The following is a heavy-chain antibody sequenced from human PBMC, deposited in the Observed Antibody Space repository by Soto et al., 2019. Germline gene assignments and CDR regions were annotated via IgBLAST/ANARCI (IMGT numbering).Heavy chain of an antibody. D-gene: IGHD2-2*01. J-gene: IGHJ4*02. CDR3: ARGLDQPPVGLYFDT. V-gene: IGHV1-69*17. CDR1: GGTFNSYL. CDR2: IIPAFGIA. Sequence: QVQLVQSGAEVKNPGSSVEVSCKTSGGTFNSYLIDWVRQAPGQGLEWMGGIIPAFGIAKYAQKFQGRVTITADKSTTTAYMELRTLTSEDTAVYYCARGLDQPPVGLYFDTWGQGTLVTVSS.